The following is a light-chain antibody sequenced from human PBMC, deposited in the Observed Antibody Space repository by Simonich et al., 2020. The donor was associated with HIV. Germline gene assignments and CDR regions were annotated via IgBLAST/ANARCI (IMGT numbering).Light chain of an antibody. Sequence: DIQLTQSPSFLSASVGDRVTITCRASQGISTYLAWYQQKPGNAPKLLIYAASTWQGGVPSRVSGSGSGTEFTLTISSLQPEDFATYYCQQLNSYFGQGTRLEIK. CDR2: AAS. CDR1: QGISTY. V-gene: IGKV1-9*01. J-gene: IGKJ5*01. CDR3: QQLNSY.